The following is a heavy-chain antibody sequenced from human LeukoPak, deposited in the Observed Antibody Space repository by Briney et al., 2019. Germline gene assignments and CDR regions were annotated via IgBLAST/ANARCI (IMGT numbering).Heavy chain of an antibody. CDR1: RFTVSSNY. J-gene: IGHJ4*02. CDR3: AMATWVGGLDY. D-gene: IGHD1-26*01. V-gene: IGHV3-66*01. Sequence: PGGSLRLSCAASRFTVSSNYMSWVRQGPGKGLEWVSVIYTGGSTYYADSVEGRFTISRDNSKNTLYLQMNSLRAGDTAVYYCAMATWVGGLDYWGQGTLVTVSS. CDR2: IYTGGST.